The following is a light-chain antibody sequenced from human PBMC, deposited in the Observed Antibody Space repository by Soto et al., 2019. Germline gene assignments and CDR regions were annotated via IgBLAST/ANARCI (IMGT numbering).Light chain of an antibody. CDR2: DAS. CDR1: QSITSW. J-gene: IGKJ1*01. CDR3: QQYNSYSWT. V-gene: IGKV1-5*01. Sequence: DIQMAQSPSRLCASVGGRVTIPCRASQSITSWLAWYQQKPGKAPKLLIYDASSLESRVPSRFSGSGSGTEFTLTISSLQPDDFATYYCQQYNSYSWTFGQGTKVDIK.